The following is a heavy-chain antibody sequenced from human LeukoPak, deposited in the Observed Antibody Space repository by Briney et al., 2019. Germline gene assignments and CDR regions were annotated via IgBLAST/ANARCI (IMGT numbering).Heavy chain of an antibody. CDR1: GGSISSSHYY. D-gene: IGHD3-22*01. CDR3: AILPATDTYYYDNRGYYRPGVH. J-gene: IGHJ4*02. V-gene: IGHV4-39*07. CDR2: IYYSGST. Sequence: SETLSLTCTVSGGSISSSHYYWGFIRQPPGKGLEWIGSIYYSGSTYYNPSLRSRVIISVDTSKNQFSLELSSATAADTAVYYCAILPATDTYYYDNRGYYRPGVHWGQGTLVTVSS.